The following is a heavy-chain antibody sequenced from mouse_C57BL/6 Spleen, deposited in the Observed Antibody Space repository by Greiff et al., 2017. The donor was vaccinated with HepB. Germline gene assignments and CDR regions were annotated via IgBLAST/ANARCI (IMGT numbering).Heavy chain of an antibody. CDR3: ARGASFYFDY. Sequence: EVKLMESGPGMVQPSQSLSLTCTVTGYSITSGYDWHWIRHFPGNKLEWMGYISYSGSTNYNPSLKSRISITHDTSKNHFFLKLNSVTTEDTATYYCARGASFYFDYWGQGTTLTVSS. CDR2: ISYSGST. CDR1: GYSITSGYD. D-gene: IGHD3-1*01. J-gene: IGHJ2*01. V-gene: IGHV3-1*01.